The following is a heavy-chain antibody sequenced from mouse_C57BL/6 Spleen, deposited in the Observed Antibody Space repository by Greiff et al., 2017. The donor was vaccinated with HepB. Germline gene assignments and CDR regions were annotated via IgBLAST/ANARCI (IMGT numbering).Heavy chain of an antibody. V-gene: IGHV1-61*01. Sequence: QVQLQQSGAELVRPGSSVKLSCKASGYTFTSYWMDWVKQRPGQGLEWIGNIYPSDSETHYNQKFKDKATLTVDKSSSTAYMQLSSLTSEDSAVYYCARYGSSYDYAMDYWGQGTSVTVSS. J-gene: IGHJ4*01. CDR1: GYTFTSYW. CDR2: IYPSDSET. CDR3: ARYGSSYDYAMDY. D-gene: IGHD1-1*01.